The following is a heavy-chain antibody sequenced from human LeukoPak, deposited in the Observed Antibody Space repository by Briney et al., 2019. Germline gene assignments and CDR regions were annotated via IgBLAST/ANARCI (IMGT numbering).Heavy chain of an antibody. J-gene: IGHJ4*02. D-gene: IGHD6-13*01. CDR1: GGSISSSSYY. CDR3: ARDPSSTWAHGY. V-gene: IGHV4-39*07. Sequence: SETLSLTCTVSGGSISSSSYYWGWIRQPPGKGLEWIGSIYYSGSTYYNPSLKSRVTISLDTSKNQFSLKLSSVTAADTAVYYCARDPSSTWAHGYWGQGTLVTVSS. CDR2: IYYSGST.